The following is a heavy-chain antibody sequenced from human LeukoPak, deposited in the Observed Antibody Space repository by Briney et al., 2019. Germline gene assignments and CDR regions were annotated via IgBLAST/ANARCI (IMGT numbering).Heavy chain of an antibody. Sequence: ASETLSLTCTVSGGSISSYYWSWIRQPPGKGLEWIGYIYYSGSTNYNPSLKSRVTISVDTSKNQFSLKLSSVTAADTAVYYCAREIWFGEPKGLDYWGQEPWSPSPQ. CDR2: IYYSGST. CDR1: GGSISSYY. J-gene: IGHJ4*01. V-gene: IGHV4-59*01. D-gene: IGHD3-10*01. CDR3: AREIWFGEPKGLDY.